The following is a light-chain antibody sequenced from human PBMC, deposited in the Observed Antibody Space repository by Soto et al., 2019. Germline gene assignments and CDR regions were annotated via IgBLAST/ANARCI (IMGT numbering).Light chain of an antibody. CDR1: SSDVGGYNY. Sequence: QSALTQPASVSGSPGQSITISCTGTSSDVGGYNYVSWYQQHPGKAPKLMLYDVSNRPSGASNRVSGSKSGNTACLTISGLQAEAEAEDYCCSYTSSNTLHVVFGGGTKVTVL. CDR3: CSYTSSNTLHVV. V-gene: IGLV2-14*01. CDR2: DVS. J-gene: IGLJ2*01.